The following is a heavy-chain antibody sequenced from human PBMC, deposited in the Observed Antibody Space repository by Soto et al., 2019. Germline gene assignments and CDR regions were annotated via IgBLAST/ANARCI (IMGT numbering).Heavy chain of an antibody. J-gene: IGHJ5*02. CDR2: SYFSGGT. Sequence: ASETLSLTCTVSNDSISSYYWSWIRQPPGKGLEWIGNSYFSGGTEYNPSLEGRVTISVDRSRNQFSLKLTSVTAADTAVYFCVREVSRGWFDPWGPGTLVTVSS. CDR1: NDSISSYY. CDR3: VREVSRGWFDP. V-gene: IGHV4-59*01. D-gene: IGHD2-8*01.